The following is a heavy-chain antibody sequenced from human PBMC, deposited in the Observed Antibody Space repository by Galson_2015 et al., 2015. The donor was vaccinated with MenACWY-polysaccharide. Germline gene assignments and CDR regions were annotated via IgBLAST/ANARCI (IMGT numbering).Heavy chain of an antibody. V-gene: IGHV1-3*01. CDR2: ISAGNGRT. J-gene: IGHJ4*02. D-gene: IGHD6-19*01. Sequence: SVKVSCKASGYIFTNYAMHWVRQAPGQSFVWMGWISAGNGRTEYSQKFQGRVTITRDTSASTAYMEVSSLRSEDTAVYYCARDSENLDYWGQGTLVTVSS. CDR3: ARDSENLDY. CDR1: GYIFTNYA.